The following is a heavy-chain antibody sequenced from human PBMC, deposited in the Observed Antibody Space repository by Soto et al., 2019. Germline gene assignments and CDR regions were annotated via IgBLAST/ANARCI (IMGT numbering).Heavy chain of an antibody. CDR3: AKDRGLAESGRWSHYFYGMDV. CDR2: ISSGGSSK. J-gene: IGHJ6*02. V-gene: IGHV3-30*18. CDR1: GFTLTNNG. D-gene: IGHD1-26*01. Sequence: GGSLRLSCVVSGFTLTNNGIHWVRQAPGQGLEWVGVISSGGSSKYYGDSMRGRFTISRDNSKNTLFLEMNSLRSEDTAVYYCAKDRGLAESGRWSHYFYGMDVWGQGTTVTVSS.